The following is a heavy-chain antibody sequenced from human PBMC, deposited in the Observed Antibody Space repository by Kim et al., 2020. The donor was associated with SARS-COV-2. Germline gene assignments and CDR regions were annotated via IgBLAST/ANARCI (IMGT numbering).Heavy chain of an antibody. V-gene: IGHV3-64*01. CDR1: GFTFSSYA. D-gene: IGHD3-3*01. CDR2: ISSNGGKT. J-gene: IGHJ4*02. Sequence: GGSLRLSCAASGFTFSSYAMHWVRQAPGKGLEYVSAISSNGGKTYYASSVKGRFTISRDNSKNTLYLQMGSLRAEDMAVYYCARDQRLSIFGVVSIREYCLDYWGQGTLVTVSS. CDR3: ARDQRLSIFGVVSIREYCLDY.